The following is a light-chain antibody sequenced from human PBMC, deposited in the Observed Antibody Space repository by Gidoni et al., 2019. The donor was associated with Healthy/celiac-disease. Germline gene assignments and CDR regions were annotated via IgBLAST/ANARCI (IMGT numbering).Light chain of an antibody. CDR3: QQYNNWPRT. CDR2: GAS. V-gene: IGKV3-15*01. J-gene: IGKJ1*01. CDR1: QSVSSN. Sequence: EIVMTQSPATLSVSPGESATLPCRASQSVSSNLTWYQQKPGHAPKLLIYGASTRATGIPARFSGSGSGTEFTLTISSLQSEDFAVYYCQQYNNWPRTFGQGTKVEIK.